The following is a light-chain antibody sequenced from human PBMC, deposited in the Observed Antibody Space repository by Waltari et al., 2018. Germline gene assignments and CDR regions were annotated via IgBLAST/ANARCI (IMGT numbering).Light chain of an antibody. V-gene: IGKV1-39*01. CDR2: GAS. CDR1: QSITKY. Sequence: DIQMTQSPTSLSASVGDRVTITCRASQSITKYLNWYKHQPGKAPKLLIYGASSLQSGVPSRFSGTGSGTDFTLTISSLQPEDFGTYYCQQSYSTPLFTFGPGTKVDVK. J-gene: IGKJ3*01. CDR3: QQSYSTPLFT.